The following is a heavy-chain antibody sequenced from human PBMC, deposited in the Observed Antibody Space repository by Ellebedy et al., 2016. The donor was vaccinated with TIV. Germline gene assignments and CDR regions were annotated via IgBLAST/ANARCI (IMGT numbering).Heavy chain of an antibody. CDR3: AGKAPQFQFDY. V-gene: IGHV3-48*04. CDR1: GFIFYTYG. J-gene: IGHJ4*02. Sequence: PGGSLRLSCTGSGFIFYTYGMHWVRQAPGKGLEWISYISSDSSKIVYADSVKGRFTVSRDNARNSLFLQMNSLRVEDTAVYYCAGKAPQFQFDYWGQGTLVTVSS. D-gene: IGHD4-23*01. CDR2: ISSDSSKI.